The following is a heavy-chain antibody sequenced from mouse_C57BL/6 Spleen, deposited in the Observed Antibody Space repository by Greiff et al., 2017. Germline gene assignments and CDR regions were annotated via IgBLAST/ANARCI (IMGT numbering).Heavy chain of an antibody. CDR1: GYTFTDYY. Sequence: LVEPGASVKISCKASGYTFTDYYINWVKQRPGQGLEWIGWIFPGSGSTYYNEKFKGKATLTVDKSSSTAYMLLSSLTSEDSAVYFCARVGDDYDGSGYYAMDYWGQGTSVTVSS. CDR3: ARVGDDYDGSGYYAMDY. CDR2: IFPGSGST. D-gene: IGHD2-4*01. V-gene: IGHV1-75*01. J-gene: IGHJ4*01.